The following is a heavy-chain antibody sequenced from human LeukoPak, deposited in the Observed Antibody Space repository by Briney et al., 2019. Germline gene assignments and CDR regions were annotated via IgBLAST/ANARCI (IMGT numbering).Heavy chain of an antibody. D-gene: IGHD3-22*01. CDR2: ISGSAGST. Sequence: PGGSLRLSCAASGFTFSTYAMSWVRQAPGKGLEWVSAISGSAGSTYYADSVKGRFTISRDNSKNSLYLQMNSLRTEDTALYYCAKARGLIGGAFDIWGQGTMVTVSS. J-gene: IGHJ3*02. CDR1: GFTFSTYA. V-gene: IGHV3-23*01. CDR3: AKARGLIGGAFDI.